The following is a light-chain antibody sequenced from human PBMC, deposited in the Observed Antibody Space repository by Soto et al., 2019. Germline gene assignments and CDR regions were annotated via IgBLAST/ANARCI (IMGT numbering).Light chain of an antibody. CDR2: KAS. Sequence: DIQMTQSPSTLSGSVGDRVTITCRASQTISSWLAWYQQKPGQAPKLLIFKASSLETGVPSRFSGSGSGTEFSLTISSLQPEDVATYYCQQYNTYSGTFGQGTKVDIK. V-gene: IGKV1-5*03. CDR3: QQYNTYSGT. J-gene: IGKJ1*01. CDR1: QTISSW.